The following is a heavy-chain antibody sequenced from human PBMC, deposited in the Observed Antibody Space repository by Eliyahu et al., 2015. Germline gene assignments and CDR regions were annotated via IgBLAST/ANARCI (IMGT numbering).Heavy chain of an antibody. CDR2: IIPDSGVT. J-gene: IGHJ6*02. D-gene: IGHD1-1*01. V-gene: IGHV1-2*06. CDR3: ARDRPAPPYNMGV. Sequence: QVHLVQSGAEVKKPGASVKVSCRASGYSFSDYYIHWVRQAPGQGLEWMGRIIPDSGVTIYAQKFQGRVTLTRDTSTSTVYMEVSSLRSDDTAVYYCARDRPAPPYNMGVWGQGTTVTVSS. CDR1: GYSFSDYY.